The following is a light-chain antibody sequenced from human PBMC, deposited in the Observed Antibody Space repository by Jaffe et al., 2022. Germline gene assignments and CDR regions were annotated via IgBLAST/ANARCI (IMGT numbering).Light chain of an antibody. CDR2: AAS. CDR1: QSISIY. CDR3: QQSYSTPRT. V-gene: IGKV1-39*01. J-gene: IGKJ1*01. Sequence: DIQMTQFPSSLSASVGDRVTITCRASQSISIYLNWYQQKPGKAPKLLICAASSLQSGVPSRFSGSGSGTDFTLTISSLQPEDFATYYCQQSYSTPRTFGQGTKVEIK.